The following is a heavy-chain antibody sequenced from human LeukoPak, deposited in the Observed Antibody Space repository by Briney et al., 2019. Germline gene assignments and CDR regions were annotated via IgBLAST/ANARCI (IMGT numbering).Heavy chain of an antibody. Sequence: GGSLRLSCAASGFTFSSYSMNWVRQAPGKGLEWVSSISSSSGYIYYADSVKGRFTISRDNSKNTLYLQMNSLRAEDTAVYYCARERFRGGEGAFDIWGQGTMVTVSS. CDR2: ISSSSGYI. V-gene: IGHV3-21*01. D-gene: IGHD3-16*01. CDR3: ARERFRGGEGAFDI. J-gene: IGHJ3*02. CDR1: GFTFSSYS.